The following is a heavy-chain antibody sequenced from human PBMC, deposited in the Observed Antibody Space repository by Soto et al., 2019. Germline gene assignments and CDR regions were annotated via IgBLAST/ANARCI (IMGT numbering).Heavy chain of an antibody. CDR2: IYPGDSDT. J-gene: IGHJ3*01. CDR3: ARRDQGDAFDL. CDR1: GYSLTSYW. Sequence: GESLKISCKNSGYSLTSYWIAWVRQMPGKGLEWMGIIYPGDSDTRYSPSFQGQVTISADKSISTAYLQWSSLQASDTAMYYCARRDQGDAFDLWGQGTMVTVSS. V-gene: IGHV5-51*01.